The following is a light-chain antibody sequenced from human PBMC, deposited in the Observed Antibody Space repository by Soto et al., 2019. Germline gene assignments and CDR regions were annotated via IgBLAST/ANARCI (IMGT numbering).Light chain of an antibody. CDR2: DVT. CDR1: SNDIGGYNY. CDR3: STYSSTSTRRL. J-gene: IGLJ1*01. V-gene: IGLV2-14*01. Sequence: QSVLAQPASVSGSPGPSITIPCTGTSNDIGGYNYVSWYQQFPGKAPKLIIYDVTNRPSGVSFRFSGSKSGNTASLTISGLQADDEAGYHCSTYSSTSTRRLFGAGTKVTVL.